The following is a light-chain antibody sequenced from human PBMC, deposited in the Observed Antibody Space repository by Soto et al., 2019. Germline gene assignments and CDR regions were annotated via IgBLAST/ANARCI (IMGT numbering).Light chain of an antibody. J-gene: IGLJ1*01. Sequence: QSVLAQPASVSGSPGQSITVSCTGTSSDIGVYNYVSWYQQHPGKAPKLMIYEVRNRPSGDSTRFSGSKSGNTASLTISGLQAEDEADYYCSSYTTSHTYVFGTGTKVTVL. CDR2: EVR. CDR1: SSDIGVYNY. CDR3: SSYTTSHTYV. V-gene: IGLV2-14*01.